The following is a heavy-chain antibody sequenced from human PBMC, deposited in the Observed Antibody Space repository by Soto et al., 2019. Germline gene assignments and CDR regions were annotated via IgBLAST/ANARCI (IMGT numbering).Heavy chain of an antibody. J-gene: IGHJ6*01. CDR2: IYYSGST. V-gene: IGHV4-31*03. Sequence: QVQLQESGPGLVKPSQTLSLTCTVSGGSISSGGYYWSWIRQHPGKGLEWIGYIYYSGSTYYNPSLKSRVTISVDTSKNQFSLKLSSVTAADTAVYYCARGYCSSTSRWGTELRYFDWPTECYYGMDVW. D-gene: IGHD3-9*01. CDR1: GGSISSGGYY. CDR3: ARGYCSSTSRWGTELRYFDWPTECYYGMDV.